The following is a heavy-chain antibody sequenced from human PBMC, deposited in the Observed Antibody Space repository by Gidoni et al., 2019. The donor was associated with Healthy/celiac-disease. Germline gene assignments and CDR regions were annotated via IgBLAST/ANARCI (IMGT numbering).Heavy chain of an antibody. J-gene: IGHJ6*02. CDR1: GFTFSSYA. CDR2: ISSNGGST. D-gene: IGHD3-3*01. CDR3: AEYWWSCYRIYYYGMDV. Sequence: VQLVESGGGLVQPGGSLRLSCAASGFTFSSYAMHWVRQAPGKGLEYVSAISSNGGSTYSANVVKSRFTTSRDNSKTTHYLQMSSLGAEDMALYYGAEYWWSCYRIYYYGMDVWGQGTTVTVSS. V-gene: IGHV3-64*01.